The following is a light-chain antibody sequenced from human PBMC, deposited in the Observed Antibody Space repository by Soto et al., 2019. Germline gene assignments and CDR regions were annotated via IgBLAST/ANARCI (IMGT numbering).Light chain of an antibody. J-gene: IGLJ2*01. CDR3: AAWDDSLNGVV. V-gene: IGLV1-44*01. CDR1: SSNIGSNT. CDR2: RNN. Sequence: QSVLTQPPSASGTPGQRVTISCSGSSSNIGSNTVNWHQQVPGTAPKLLIYRNNQRPSGVPDRFSGSKSGTSASLAISGLQSEDEADYYCAAWDDSLNGVVFGGGTKLTVL.